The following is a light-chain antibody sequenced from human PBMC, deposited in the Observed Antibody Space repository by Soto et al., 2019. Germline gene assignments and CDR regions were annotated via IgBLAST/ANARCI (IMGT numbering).Light chain of an antibody. CDR2: KAS. CDR1: QSISSW. J-gene: IGKJ1*01. CDR3: QQYKT. V-gene: IGKV1-5*03. Sequence: DIHMTQSPSTLSASVGDRVTITCRASQSISSWLAWYQQKPGKAPKLLIYKASSLESGVPSRFSGSGSGIEFTLTISSLQPDDFATYYCQQYKTFGQGTKV.